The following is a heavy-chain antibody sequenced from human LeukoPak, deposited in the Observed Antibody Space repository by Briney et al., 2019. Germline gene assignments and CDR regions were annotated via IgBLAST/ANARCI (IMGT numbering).Heavy chain of an antibody. CDR2: INAGNGNT. D-gene: IGHD3-22*01. V-gene: IGHV1-3*03. CDR3: AKDGRGSITMIVVDGYFDY. J-gene: IGHJ4*02. CDR1: GYTFTSYA. Sequence: GAPVKVSCKASGYTFTSYAMHWVRQAPGQRLEWMGWINAGNGNTKYSQEFQGRVTITRDTSASTAYMELSSLRSEDMAVYYCAKDGRGSITMIVVDGYFDYWGQGTLVTVSS.